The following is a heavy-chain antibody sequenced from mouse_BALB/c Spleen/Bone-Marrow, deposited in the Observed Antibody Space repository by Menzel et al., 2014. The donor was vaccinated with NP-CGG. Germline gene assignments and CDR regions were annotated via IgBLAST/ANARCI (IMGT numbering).Heavy chain of an antibody. D-gene: IGHD1-1*01. Sequence: VQLQQSGAELVRPGASVKLSRKASGYTLTSYWMHWVKLRPGQGLEWIGEINPSNGRTNYNEKFKSKATLTVDKSSSTAYMQLSSLTSEDSAVYYCARYLHYYGSSYGYFDVWGAGTTVTVSS. V-gene: IGHV1S81*02. CDR2: INPSNGRT. CDR1: GYTLTSYW. CDR3: ARYLHYYGSSYGYFDV. J-gene: IGHJ1*01.